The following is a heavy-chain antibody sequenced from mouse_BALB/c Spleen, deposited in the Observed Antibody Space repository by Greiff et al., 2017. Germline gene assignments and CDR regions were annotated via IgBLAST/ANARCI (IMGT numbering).Heavy chain of an antibody. Sequence: EVKLVESGGGLVKPGGSLKLSCAASGFTFSSYAMSWVRQTPEKRLEWVASISSGGSTYYPDSVKGRFTISRDNARNILYLQMSSLRSEDTAMYYCARGGDYDYDGEFAYWGQGTLVTVSA. D-gene: IGHD2-4*01. V-gene: IGHV5-6-5*01. CDR1: GFTFSSYA. J-gene: IGHJ3*01. CDR3: ARGGDYDYDGEFAY. CDR2: ISSGGST.